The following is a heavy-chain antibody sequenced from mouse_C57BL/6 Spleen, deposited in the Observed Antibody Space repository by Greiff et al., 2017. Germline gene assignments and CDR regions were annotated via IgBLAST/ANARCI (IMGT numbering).Heavy chain of an antibody. CDR3: ASPDSSGPAWFAY. J-gene: IGHJ3*01. Sequence: QVQLQQPGAELVKPGASVKMSCKASGYTFTSYWITWVKQRPGQGLEWIGDLYPGSGSTNYNEKFKSKATLTVDTSSSTAYMQLSSLTSEDSAVYYCASPDSSGPAWFAYWGQGTLVTVSA. D-gene: IGHD3-2*02. CDR1: GYTFTSYW. CDR2: LYPGSGST. V-gene: IGHV1-55*01.